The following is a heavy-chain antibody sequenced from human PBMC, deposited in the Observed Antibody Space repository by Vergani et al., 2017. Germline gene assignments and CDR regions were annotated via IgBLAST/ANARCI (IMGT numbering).Heavy chain of an antibody. Sequence: EVQLLESGGGLVQPGGSLRLSCAASGFTFSSYAMSWVRQVPGKGLEWVSGISGSGGNTYYANSVKGRFTISRDNSKNMLYLQMNSLRADDTAVYYCARGVYCSSTSCYEGRGYYYGMGVWGQGTTVTVSS. CDR3: ARGVYCSSTSCYEGRGYYYGMGV. CDR2: ISGSGGNT. J-gene: IGHJ6*02. V-gene: IGHV3-23*01. D-gene: IGHD2-2*01. CDR1: GFTFSSYA.